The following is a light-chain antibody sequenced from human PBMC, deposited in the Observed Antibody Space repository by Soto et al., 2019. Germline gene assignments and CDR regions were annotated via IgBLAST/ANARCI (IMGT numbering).Light chain of an antibody. J-gene: IGKJ5*01. CDR3: QQRSNWPVT. V-gene: IGKV3-11*01. CDR2: DAS. CDR1: QSVSSN. Sequence: EIVMTQSPTTPSVSPRERATPSRRASQSVSSNLAWYQQKPGQAPRLLIYDASNRATGIPARFSGSGSGTDFTLTISSLEPEDFAVYYCQQRSNWPVTFGQGTRLEIK.